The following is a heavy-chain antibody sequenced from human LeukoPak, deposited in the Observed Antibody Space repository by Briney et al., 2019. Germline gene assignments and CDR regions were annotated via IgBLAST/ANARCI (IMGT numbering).Heavy chain of an antibody. J-gene: IGHJ4*02. D-gene: IGHD2-8*01. CDR2: ISAYNGKT. V-gene: IGHV1-18*01. CDR3: ARTNLDCKSGVCYDY. Sequence: ASVKVSCKASDYTFTNYGISWVRQAPGQGLEWMGWISAYNGKTYYAQKFQGRVTVTTDTSTSTAYMDMRSLRSDDTAVYYCARTNLDCKSGVCYDYWGQGTPVTVSS. CDR1: DYTFTNYG.